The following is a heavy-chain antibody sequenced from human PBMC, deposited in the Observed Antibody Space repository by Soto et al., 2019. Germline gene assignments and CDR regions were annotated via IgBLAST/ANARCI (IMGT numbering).Heavy chain of an antibody. V-gene: IGHV3-23*01. CDR3: AKRDLGYCSGGSCYLPHY. CDR1: GFTFSSYA. D-gene: IGHD2-15*01. J-gene: IGHJ4*02. Sequence: GGSLRLSCAASGFTFSSYAMSWVRQAPGKGLEWVSAISGSGGSTYYADSVKGRFTISRDNSKNTLYLQMNSLRAEDTAVYYCAKRDLGYCSGGSCYLPHYWGQGTLVTVSS. CDR2: ISGSGGST.